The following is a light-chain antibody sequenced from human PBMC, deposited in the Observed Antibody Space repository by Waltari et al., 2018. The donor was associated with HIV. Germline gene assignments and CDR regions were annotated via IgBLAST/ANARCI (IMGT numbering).Light chain of an antibody. CDR1: TNDLGTYNF. CDR3: SSYTASSALEI. CDR2: AVT. Sequence: QSALTQPAPVSGSPGQWITVSCTGTTNDLGTYNFVSWYQQHPGKAPKLVIYAVTSRPSGVSDRFSGSKSGNTASLTISGLRAEDEAHYYCSSYTASSALEIFGGGTKVTVL. J-gene: IGLJ2*01. V-gene: IGLV2-14*03.